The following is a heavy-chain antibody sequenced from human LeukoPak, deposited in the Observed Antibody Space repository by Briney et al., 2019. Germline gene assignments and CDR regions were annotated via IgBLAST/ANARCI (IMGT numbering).Heavy chain of an antibody. V-gene: IGHV1-18*01. CDR2: ISAYNGNT. D-gene: IGHD4-17*01. CDR3: ARAPDYGDHSY. Sequence: VASVKVSCKASGYTFTSYDINWVRQATGQGLEWMGWISAYNGNTNYAQKLQGRVTMTTDTSTSTAYMELRSLRSDDTAVYYCARAPDYGDHSYWGQGTLVTVSS. CDR1: GYTFTSYD. J-gene: IGHJ4*02.